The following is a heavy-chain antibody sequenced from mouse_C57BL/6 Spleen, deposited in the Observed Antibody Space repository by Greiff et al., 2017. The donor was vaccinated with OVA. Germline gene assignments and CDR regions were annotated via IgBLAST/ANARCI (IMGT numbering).Heavy chain of an antibody. CDR2: ISYDGSN. J-gene: IGHJ4*01. V-gene: IGHV3-6*01. CDR1: GYSITSGYY. D-gene: IGHD1-1*02. CDR3: ARKDYDYAMDY. Sequence: EVQLQQSGPGLVKPSQSLSLTCSVTGYSITSGYYWNWIRQFPGNKLEWMGYISYDGSNNYNPSLKNRISITRDTSKNQFFLKLNSVTTEDTATYYCARKDYDYAMDYWGQGTSVTVSS.